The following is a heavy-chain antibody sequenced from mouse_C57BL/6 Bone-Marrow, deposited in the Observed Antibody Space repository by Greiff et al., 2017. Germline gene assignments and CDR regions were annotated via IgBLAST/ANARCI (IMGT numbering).Heavy chain of an antibody. CDR2: IYPGDGDT. V-gene: IGHV1-82*01. CDR3: ARSRDAMDY. Sequence: VKLMESGPELVKPGASVKISCKASGYAFSSSWMNWVKQRPGKGLEWIGRIYPGDGDTNYNGKFKGKATLTADKSSSTAYMQLSSLTSEDSAVYFCARSRDAMDYWGQGTSVTVSS. J-gene: IGHJ4*01. CDR1: GYAFSSSW.